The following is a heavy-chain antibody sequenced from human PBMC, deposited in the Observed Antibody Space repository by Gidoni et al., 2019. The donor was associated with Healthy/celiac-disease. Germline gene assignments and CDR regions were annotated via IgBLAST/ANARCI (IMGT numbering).Heavy chain of an antibody. CDR1: GFTFSSYS. CDR2: ISSSSSTI. J-gene: IGHJ4*02. CDR3: ARDPDSSGYYYFYYFDY. D-gene: IGHD3-22*01. Sequence: EVQLVESGGGLVQPGGSLSLSCAASGFTFSSYSMNWVRQAPGKGLEWVSYISSSSSTIYYADSVKGRFTISRDNAKNSLYLQMNSLRDEDTAVYYCARDPDSSGYYYFYYFDYWGQGTLVTVSS. V-gene: IGHV3-48*02.